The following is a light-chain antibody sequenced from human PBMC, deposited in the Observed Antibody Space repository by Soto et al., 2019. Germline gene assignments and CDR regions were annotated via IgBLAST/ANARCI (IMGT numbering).Light chain of an antibody. CDR1: NSDVGDYNY. CDR2: DVF. V-gene: IGLV2-14*01. Sequence: QSALTQPASVSGSPGQSITISCTGTNSDVGDYNYVSWYRQHPGQAPELMIYDVFNRPSGVSNRFFGSKSGNTASLTISGVQVDDEADYYCSSYTSSSTLVFGGGTKLTVL. CDR3: SSYTSSSTLV. J-gene: IGLJ2*01.